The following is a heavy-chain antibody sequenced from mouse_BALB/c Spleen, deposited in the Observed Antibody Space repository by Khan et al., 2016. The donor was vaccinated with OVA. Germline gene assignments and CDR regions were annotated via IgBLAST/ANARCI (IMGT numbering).Heavy chain of an antibody. V-gene: IGHV2-4*02. Sequence: QVQLKESGPGLVQPSQSLSITCTVSGFSLTNYGVHRIRQPPGKGLEWLGVIWSGGSTDYNTAFISRLNISKDNSKSQVFFKMSSLQADDTAIYYCARFYDYEGYFDVWGAGTAVTVSS. D-gene: IGHD2-4*01. CDR1: GFSLTNYG. J-gene: IGHJ1*01. CDR3: ARFYDYEGYFDV. CDR2: IWSGGST.